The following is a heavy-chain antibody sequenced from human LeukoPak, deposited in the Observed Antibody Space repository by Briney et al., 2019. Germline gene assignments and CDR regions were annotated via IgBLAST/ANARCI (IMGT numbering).Heavy chain of an antibody. D-gene: IGHD6-13*01. J-gene: IGHJ3*02. CDR1: RGSISTYY. CDR2: IYYSGST. V-gene: IGHV4-59*12. CDR3: ARPAYTSSWYDAFDI. Sequence: NPSETLSLTCTVSRGSISTYYWSWIRQPPGKGLEWIGYIYYSGSTNYNPSLKSRVTISVDTSKNQFSLKLSSVTAADTAVYYCARPAYTSSWYDAFDIWGQGTMVTVSS.